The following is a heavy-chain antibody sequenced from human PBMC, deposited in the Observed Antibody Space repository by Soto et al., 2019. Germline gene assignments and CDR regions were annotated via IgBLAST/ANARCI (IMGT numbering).Heavy chain of an antibody. J-gene: IGHJ4*02. CDR3: ARVSYCGGDCYAPNFDY. CDR2: IYYSGST. CDR1: GGSISSYY. D-gene: IGHD2-21*02. V-gene: IGHV4-59*01. Sequence: SETLSLTCTVSGGSISSYYWSWIRQPPGKGLEWIGYIYYSGSTNYHPSLKSRVTISVDTSKNQFSLKLSSVTAADTAVYYCARVSYCGGDCYAPNFDYWGQGTLVTVSS.